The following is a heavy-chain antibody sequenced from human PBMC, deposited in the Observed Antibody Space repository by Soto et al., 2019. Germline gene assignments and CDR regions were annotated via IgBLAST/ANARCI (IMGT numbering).Heavy chain of an antibody. J-gene: IGHJ4*02. V-gene: IGHV1-18*01. CDR2: ISPHNGNT. CDR3: ARDTVNSFDY. Sequence: QVQLVQSGGELKKPGASVKVSCNTSGYTFNTYFITWVRQAPGQGLELMGWISPHNGNTNYAEKFQGRVTMTADTITKTASMELRILRIDDSAVYYCARDTVNSFDYWGQGTPVTVSS. CDR1: GYTFNTYF.